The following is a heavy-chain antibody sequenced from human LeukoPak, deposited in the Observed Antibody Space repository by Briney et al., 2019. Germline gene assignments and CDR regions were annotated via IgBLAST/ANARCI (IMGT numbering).Heavy chain of an antibody. CDR2: IIPILGIA. CDR1: GGTFSSYA. V-gene: IGHV1-69*04. J-gene: IGHJ4*02. D-gene: IGHD4-17*01. Sequence: SVKVSCKASGGTFSSYAISWVRQAPGQGLEWMGRIIPILGIANYAQKFQGRVTVTADKSTSTAYMELSSLRSEDTAVYYCARGMTTVTNYYWGQGTLVTVSS. CDR3: ARGMTTVTNYY.